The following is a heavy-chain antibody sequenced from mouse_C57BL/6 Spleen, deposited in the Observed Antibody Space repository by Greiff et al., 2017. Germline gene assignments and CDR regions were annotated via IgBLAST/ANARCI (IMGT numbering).Heavy chain of an antibody. CDR1: GYTFTSYW. J-gene: IGHJ4*01. D-gene: IGHD2-1*01. Sequence: VQLQQPGAELVMPGASVKLSCKASGYTFTSYWMHWVKQRPGQGLEWIGEIDPSDSYTNYNQKFKGKSTLTVDKSSSTAYMQLSSLTSEDSAVYYCARTPLYCNYVGAMDYWGQGTSVTVSS. CDR2: IDPSDSYT. V-gene: IGHV1-69*01. CDR3: ARTPLYCNYVGAMDY.